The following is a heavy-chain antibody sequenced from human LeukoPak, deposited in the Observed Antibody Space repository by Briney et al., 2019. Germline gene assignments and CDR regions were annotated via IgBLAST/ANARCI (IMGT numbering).Heavy chain of an antibody. V-gene: IGHV4-61*01. J-gene: IGHJ4*02. Sequence: PSETLSLTCTVSGGSVSSGSYYWSWIRQPPGKGPEWIGYIYYSGSTNYNPSLKSRVTISVYTSKNQFSLKLSSVTAADTAVYYCARAGATAGAHFDYWGQGTLVTVSS. CDR3: ARAGATAGAHFDY. D-gene: IGHD1-26*01. CDR2: IYYSGST. CDR1: GGSVSSGSYY.